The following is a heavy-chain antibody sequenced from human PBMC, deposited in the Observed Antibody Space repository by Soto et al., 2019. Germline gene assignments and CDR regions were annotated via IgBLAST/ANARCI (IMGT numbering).Heavy chain of an antibody. Sequence: PGGSLRLSCAASGFTFSSYGMHWVRQAPGKGLEWVAVIWYDGSNKYYADSVKGRFTISRDNSKNTLYLQMNSLRAEDTAVYYCARGSYYDSSGYPYPSVDYCGQGT. CDR1: GFTFSSYG. J-gene: IGHJ4*02. D-gene: IGHD3-22*01. V-gene: IGHV3-33*01. CDR3: ARGSYYDSSGYPYPSVDY. CDR2: IWYDGSNK.